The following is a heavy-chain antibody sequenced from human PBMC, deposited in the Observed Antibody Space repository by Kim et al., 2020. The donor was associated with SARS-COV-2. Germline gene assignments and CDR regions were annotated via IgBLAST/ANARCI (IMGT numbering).Heavy chain of an antibody. Sequence: THYANPGQGRFTISRDNSKKTLYLQMNSLRADDTAIYYCARWATPRYFDYWGQGILVTV. J-gene: IGHJ4*02. D-gene: IGHD2-15*01. V-gene: IGHV3-23*01. CDR2: T. CDR3: ARWATPRYFDY.